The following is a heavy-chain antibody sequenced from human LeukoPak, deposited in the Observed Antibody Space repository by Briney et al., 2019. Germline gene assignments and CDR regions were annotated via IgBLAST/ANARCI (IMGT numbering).Heavy chain of an antibody. J-gene: IGHJ4*02. CDR2: IIPYLNSA. CDR3: ARGVNDYGSSGYYPLDY. V-gene: IGHV1-69*04. CDR1: GGTFSTSA. D-gene: IGHD3-22*01. Sequence: SVNVSCKASGGTFSTSAMIWVRQAPGQEREWMGRIIPYLNSAIYVQKFQGRVTITADKSTSTNYMELSSLRSEDTAVYYGARGVNDYGSSGYYPLDYWGQGTLVTVSS.